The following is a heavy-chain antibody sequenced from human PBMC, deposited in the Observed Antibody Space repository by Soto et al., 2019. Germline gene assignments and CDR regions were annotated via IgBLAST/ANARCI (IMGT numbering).Heavy chain of an antibody. CDR2: IWYDGSNK. V-gene: IGHV3-33*01. J-gene: IGHJ4*02. Sequence: PGGSLRLSCAASGFTFSSYGMYWVRQAPGKGLEWVSFIWYDGSNKYYEDSVKGRFTTSRDNSKNTLHLQMNGLRDEDTAVYYCARSPADIDERDYWGQGTLVTVSS. CDR3: ARSPADIDERDY. CDR1: GFTFSSYG.